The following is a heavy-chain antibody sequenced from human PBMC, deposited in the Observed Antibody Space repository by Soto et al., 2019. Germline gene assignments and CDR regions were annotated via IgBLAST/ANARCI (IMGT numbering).Heavy chain of an antibody. CDR1: GGSISSYY. Sequence: SETLSLACTVSGGSISSYYWSWIRQPPGKGLEWIGYIYYSGSTNYNPSLKSRVTISVDTSKNQFSLKLSSVTAADTAVYYCARDGNYGMDVWGQGTTVTVSS. V-gene: IGHV4-59*01. CDR2: IYYSGST. CDR3: ARDGNYGMDV. J-gene: IGHJ6*02. D-gene: IGHD1-26*01.